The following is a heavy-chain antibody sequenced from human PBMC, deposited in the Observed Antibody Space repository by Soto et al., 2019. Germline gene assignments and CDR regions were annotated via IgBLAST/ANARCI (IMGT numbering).Heavy chain of an antibody. V-gene: IGHV1-8*01. Sequence: ASVKVSCKASRYTFISYDINWVRQATGQGLEWMGWMNPNSGNTGYAQKFQGRITMTRNTSINTAYMELSSLGSEDTAVYYCARRAETNGWNGFGADKYYFDFWGQGTLVTVSS. CDR3: ARRAETNGWNGFGADKYYFDF. CDR2: MNPNSGNT. CDR1: RYTFISYD. D-gene: IGHD1-1*01. J-gene: IGHJ4*02.